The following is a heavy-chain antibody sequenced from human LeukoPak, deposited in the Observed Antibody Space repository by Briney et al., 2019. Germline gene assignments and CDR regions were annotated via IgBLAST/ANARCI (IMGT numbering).Heavy chain of an antibody. V-gene: IGHV3-9*01. CDR2: ISWNSGSI. J-gene: IGHJ4*02. CDR1: GFTFDDYA. Sequence: GGSLRLSCAASGFTFDDYAMHWVRQAPGKGLEWVSGISWNSGSIGYADSVKGRFTISRDNAKNTLYLQMNSLRAEDTAVYYCAKERALGGPYYFDYWGQGTLVTVSS. D-gene: IGHD7-27*01. CDR3: AKERALGGPYYFDY.